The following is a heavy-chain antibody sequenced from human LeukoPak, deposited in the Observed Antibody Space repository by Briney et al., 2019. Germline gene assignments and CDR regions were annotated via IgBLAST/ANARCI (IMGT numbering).Heavy chain of an antibody. D-gene: IGHD6-19*01. CDR2: IIPIFGTA. CDR3: ARDTAVAGRPLRYYYYGMDV. J-gene: IGHJ6*02. Sequence: ASVKVSYKASGGTFSSYAISWVRQAPGQGLEWMGGIIPIFGTANYAQKFQGRVTITADESTSTAYMELSSLRSEDTAVYYCARDTAVAGRPLRYYYYGMDVWGQGTTVTVSS. CDR1: GGTFSSYA. V-gene: IGHV1-69*13.